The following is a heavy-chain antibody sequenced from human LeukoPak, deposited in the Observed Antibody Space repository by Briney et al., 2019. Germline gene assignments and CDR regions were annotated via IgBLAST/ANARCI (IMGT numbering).Heavy chain of an antibody. J-gene: IGHJ4*02. CDR2: MSYDGSNK. CDR1: GFTFSSYA. V-gene: IGHV3-30-3*01. CDR3: TSYSSSWYVFDY. D-gene: IGHD6-13*01. Sequence: GGSLRLSCAASGFTFSSYAMHWVRQAPGKGLEWVAVMSYDGSNKYYADSVKGRFTISRDNSKNTLYLQMNSLRAEDTAVYYCTSYSSSWYVFDYWGQGTLVTVSS.